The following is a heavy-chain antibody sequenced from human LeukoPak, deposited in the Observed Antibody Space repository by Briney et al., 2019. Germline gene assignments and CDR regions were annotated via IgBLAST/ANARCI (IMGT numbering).Heavy chain of an antibody. CDR2: IKQDGSEK. J-gene: IGHJ4*02. D-gene: IGHD3-10*01. CDR1: GFTFSDYW. V-gene: IGHV3-7*01. Sequence: QSGGSLRLSCAASGFTFSDYWMSWVRQAPGKGLEWVANIKQDGSEKYYVDSVKGRFTISRDNAKNSLHLQMNTLRAEDTAVYYCAKAGYGSGSSSFDQWGQGTLVTVSS. CDR3: AKAGYGSGSSSFDQ.